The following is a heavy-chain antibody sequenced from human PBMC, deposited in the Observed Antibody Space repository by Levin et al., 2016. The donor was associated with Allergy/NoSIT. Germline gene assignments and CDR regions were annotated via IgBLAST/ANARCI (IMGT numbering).Heavy chain of an antibody. J-gene: IGHJ3*02. CDR3: AREGPYSAAFDI. V-gene: IGHV3-33*01. Sequence: VRQAPGKGLEWVAVIWYDGSNKYYADSVKGRFTISRDNSKNTLYLQMNSLRAEDTAVYYCAREGPYSAAFDIWGQGTMVTVSS. D-gene: IGHD2-15*01. CDR2: IWYDGSNK.